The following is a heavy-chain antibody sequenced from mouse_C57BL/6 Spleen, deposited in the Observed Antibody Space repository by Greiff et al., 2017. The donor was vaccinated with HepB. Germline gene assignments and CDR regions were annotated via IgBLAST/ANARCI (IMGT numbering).Heavy chain of an antibody. CDR3: ASEGYYSTHGFAY. J-gene: IGHJ3*01. Sequence: QVQLQQSGAELVKPGASVKMSCKASGYTFTTYPIEWMKQNHGKSLEWIGNFHPYNDDTKYNEKFKGKATLTVEKSSRAVYLELSRLTSDDSAVYDYASEGYYSTHGFAYWGQGSLVTVAA. V-gene: IGHV1-47*01. CDR2: FHPYNDDT. CDR1: GYTFTTYP. D-gene: IGHD2-5*01.